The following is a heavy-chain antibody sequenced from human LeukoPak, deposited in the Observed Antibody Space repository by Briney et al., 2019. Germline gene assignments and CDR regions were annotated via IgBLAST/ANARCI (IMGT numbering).Heavy chain of an antibody. CDR3: VRYYFDY. V-gene: IGHV3-74*01. CDR2: INSDGSST. CDR1: GFNFNAYG. Sequence: GGSLRLSCVGSGFNFNAYGMNWVRQAPGKGLVWVSRINSDGSSTSYADSVKGRFTISRDNAKNTLYLQMNSLRAEDTAVYYCVRYYFDYWGQGTLVTVSS. J-gene: IGHJ4*02.